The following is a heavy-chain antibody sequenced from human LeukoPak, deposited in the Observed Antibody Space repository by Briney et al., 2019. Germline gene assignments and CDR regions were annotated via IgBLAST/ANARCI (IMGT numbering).Heavy chain of an antibody. J-gene: IGHJ6*02. CDR1: GFTFSSYG. CDR2: IWYDGSNK. CDR3: ARPKTMVRGGPLYYYYGMDV. D-gene: IGHD3-10*01. Sequence: GGSLRLSCSASGFTFSSYGMHWVRQAPGKGLEWAAVIWYDGSNKYYADSVKGRFTISRDNSKNTLYLQMNSLRAEDTAVYYCARPKTMVRGGPLYYYYGMDVWGQGTTVTVSS. V-gene: IGHV3-33*01.